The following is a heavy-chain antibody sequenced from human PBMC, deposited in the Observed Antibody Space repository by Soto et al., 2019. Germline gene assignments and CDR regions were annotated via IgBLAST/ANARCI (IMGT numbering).Heavy chain of an antibody. CDR3: AKAGTGYYGMDV. Sequence: HPGGSLRLSCAASGFTFSSYGMHWVRQAPGKGLEWVAVISYDGSNKYYADSVKGRFTISRDNSKNTLYLQMNSLRAEDTAVYHCAKAGTGYYGMDVWGQGTTVTVSS. V-gene: IGHV3-30*18. J-gene: IGHJ6*02. CDR1: GFTFSSYG. D-gene: IGHD1-26*01. CDR2: ISYDGSNK.